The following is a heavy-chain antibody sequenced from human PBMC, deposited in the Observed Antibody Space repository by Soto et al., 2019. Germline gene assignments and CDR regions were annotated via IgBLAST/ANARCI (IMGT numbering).Heavy chain of an antibody. CDR3: AASYVSSSPYFDY. CDR2: IYYSGST. V-gene: IGHV4-39*01. J-gene: IGHJ4*02. Sequence: SETLSLTCTVSGGSISSSSYYWGWIRQPPGKGLEWIGSIYYSGSTYYNPSLKSRVTISVDTSKNQFSLKLSSVTAADTAVYYCAASYVSSSPYFDYWCQGTLVTVSS. D-gene: IGHD6-6*01. CDR1: GGSISSSSYY.